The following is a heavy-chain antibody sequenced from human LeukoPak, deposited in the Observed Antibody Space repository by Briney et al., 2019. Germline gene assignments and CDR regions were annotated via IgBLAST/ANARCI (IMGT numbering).Heavy chain of an antibody. Sequence: PSETLSLTCTVSGGSISSYYWTWIRQPPGKGLEWIGEINHSGSTNYNPSLKSRVTISVDTSKNQFSLKLSSVTAADTAVYYCARGLRLLWFGELGYFDYWGQGTLVTVSS. J-gene: IGHJ4*02. V-gene: IGHV4-34*01. CDR3: ARGLRLLWFGELGYFDY. CDR2: INHSGST. D-gene: IGHD3-10*01. CDR1: GGSISSYY.